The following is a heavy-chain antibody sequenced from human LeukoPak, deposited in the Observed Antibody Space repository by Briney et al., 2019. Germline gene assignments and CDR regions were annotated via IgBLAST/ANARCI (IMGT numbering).Heavy chain of an antibody. V-gene: IGHV6-1*01. CDR3: ARRLTQYDCFDP. CDR1: GDSVSSNSVT. J-gene: IGHJ5*02. Sequence: SQTLSLTCAISGDSVSSNSVTWNWIRQSPSRGLEWLGRTYYRSTWYNDYAVSVRGRITVNPDTSKNQFSLHLSSVTPEDTAVYYCARRLTQYDCFDPWGQGVLVTVSS. CDR2: TYYRSTWYN. D-gene: IGHD2-2*01.